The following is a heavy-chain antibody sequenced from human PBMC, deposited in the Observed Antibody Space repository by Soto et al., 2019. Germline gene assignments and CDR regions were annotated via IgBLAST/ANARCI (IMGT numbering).Heavy chain of an antibody. D-gene: IGHD5-12*01. CDR2: INSDGSST. Sequence: LRLSCAASGFTFSSYWMHWVRQAPGKGLVWVSRINSDGSSTSYADSVKGRFTISRDNAKNTLYLQMNSLRAEDTAVYYCAREVSQVAWFDPWGQGTLVTVSS. CDR1: GFTFSSYW. CDR3: AREVSQVAWFDP. V-gene: IGHV3-74*01. J-gene: IGHJ5*02.